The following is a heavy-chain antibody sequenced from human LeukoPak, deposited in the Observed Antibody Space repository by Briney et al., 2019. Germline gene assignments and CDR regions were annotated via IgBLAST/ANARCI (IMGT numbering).Heavy chain of an antibody. CDR2: INHSGST. CDR1: GGSFSDYY. CDR3: ATTPQRGYSYGWGTDAFDI. J-gene: IGHJ3*02. Sequence: SETLSLTCAVYGGSFSDYYWSWIRQPPGKGLEWIGEINHSGSTNYNPSLESRVTISVDTSKNQFSLKLSSVTAADTAVYYCATTPQRGYSYGWGTDAFDIWGQGTMVTVSS. V-gene: IGHV4-34*01. D-gene: IGHD5-18*01.